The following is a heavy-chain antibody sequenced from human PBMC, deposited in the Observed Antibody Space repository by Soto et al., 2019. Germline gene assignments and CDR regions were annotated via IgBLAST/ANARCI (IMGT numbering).Heavy chain of an antibody. J-gene: IGHJ5*02. Sequence: EVQLLESGGGLVQPGGSLRLSCAASGFTFSSYAMSWVRQAPGKGLEWVSAISGSGGSTYYADSVKGRFTISRDNSKNTLYLQMKRLLAEDTAVYYCGKASEGSGSYRGNWFDPWGQGTLVSVSS. D-gene: IGHD3-10*01. CDR2: ISGSGGST. CDR3: GKASEGSGSYRGNWFDP. CDR1: GFTFSSYA. V-gene: IGHV3-23*01.